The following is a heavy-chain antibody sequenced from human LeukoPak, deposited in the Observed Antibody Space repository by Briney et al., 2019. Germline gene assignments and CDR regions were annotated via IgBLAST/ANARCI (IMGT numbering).Heavy chain of an antibody. J-gene: IGHJ4*02. D-gene: IGHD2-15*01. CDR3: VKVDCNGGSCYFKY. CDR1: GFTFSNYA. Sequence: GGSVRVSCSASGFTFSNYAMYWVRQAPGKGLEYVSAITNNWGSTYYADTVKGRFTITRDNSKNTVYIQMSSLRAEDTAVYYCVKVDCNGGSCYFKYWGQGTLVSVSS. V-gene: IGHV3-64*03. CDR2: ITNNWGST.